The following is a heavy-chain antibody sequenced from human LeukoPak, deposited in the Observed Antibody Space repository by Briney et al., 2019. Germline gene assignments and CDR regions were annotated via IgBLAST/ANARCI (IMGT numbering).Heavy chain of an antibody. CDR1: GGSVSSTSYH. V-gene: IGHV4-39*01. D-gene: IGHD1-26*01. CDR3: AADSGSYDNGVY. J-gene: IGHJ4*02. CDR2: IYYSGNT. Sequence: SETLSLTCTVSGGSVSSTSYHRAWIRQPPGKGLEWIGNIYYSGNTYYNPSLKGRVTISVDTSKNQFSLKLSSVTAADTAVYYCAADSGSYDNGVYWGQGTLVTVSS.